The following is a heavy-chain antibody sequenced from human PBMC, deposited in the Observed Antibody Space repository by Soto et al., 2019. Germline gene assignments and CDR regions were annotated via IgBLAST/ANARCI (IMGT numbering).Heavy chain of an antibody. CDR2: IFSNDEK. CDR1: GISLSNDRTG. CDR3: ARILRNNHHPPDY. Sequence: SGPTLVNPTETLTLTCTVSGISLSNDRTGVSWIRQPPGKALEWLVHIFSNDEKSYSTSLKRRLTISKDTSKSQVVLTMTNVDPVDTGTYYCARILRNNHHPPDYWGQGIPVTVSS. J-gene: IGHJ4*02. V-gene: IGHV2-26*01.